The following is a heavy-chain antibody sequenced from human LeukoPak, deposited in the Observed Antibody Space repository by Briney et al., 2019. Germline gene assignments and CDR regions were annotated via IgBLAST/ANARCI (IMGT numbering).Heavy chain of an antibody. CDR2: INSDGSST. CDR3: ARDLSSTGYSSGWYDY. Sequence: PGGSLRLSCAASGFTFSNYWMHWVRQAPGKGLVWVSRINSDGSSTNYADSVKGRFTISRDNAKNSLYLQMNSLRAEDTAVYYCARDLSSTGYSSGWYDYWGQGTLVTVSS. D-gene: IGHD6-19*01. V-gene: IGHV3-74*01. CDR1: GFTFSNYW. J-gene: IGHJ4*02.